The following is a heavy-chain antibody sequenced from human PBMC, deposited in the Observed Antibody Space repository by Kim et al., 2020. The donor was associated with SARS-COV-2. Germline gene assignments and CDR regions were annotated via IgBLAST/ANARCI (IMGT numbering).Heavy chain of an antibody. Sequence: GGSLRLSCAASGFTFNNYAMHWVRQAPGKGLEWVAVISHDGSTQYYSDSVQGRFIISRDNTKNTLYLQMNSLRPEDTAAYYCARDMFPGVPDYLDYWGQGTLVTVSS. V-gene: IGHV3-30*04. J-gene: IGHJ4*02. CDR3: ARDMFPGVPDYLDY. D-gene: IGHD3-10*01. CDR1: GFTFNNYA. CDR2: ISHDGSTQ.